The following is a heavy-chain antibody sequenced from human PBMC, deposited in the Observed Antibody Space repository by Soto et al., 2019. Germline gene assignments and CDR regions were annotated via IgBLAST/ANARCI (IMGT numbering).Heavy chain of an antibody. CDR1: GFTFSSYG. D-gene: IGHD6-13*01. Sequence: PGGSLRLSCAASGFTFSSYGMHWVRQAPGKGLEWVAVISYDGSNKYYADSVKGRFTISRDNSKNTLYLQMNSLRAEDTAVYYCAKDAQPKTSSWLDYWGQGTLVTVSS. CDR2: ISYDGSNK. J-gene: IGHJ4*02. CDR3: AKDAQPKTSSWLDY. V-gene: IGHV3-30*18.